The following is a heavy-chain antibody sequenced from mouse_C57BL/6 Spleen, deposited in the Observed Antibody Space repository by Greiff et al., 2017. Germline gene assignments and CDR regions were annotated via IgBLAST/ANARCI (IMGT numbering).Heavy chain of an antibody. V-gene: IGHV5-4*03. Sequence: EVKVEESGGGLVKPGGSLKLSCAASGFTFSSYAMSWVRQTPEKRLEWVATISDGGSYTYYPDNVKGRFTISRDNAKNNLYLQMSHLKSEDTAMYYCARSPKMDYWGQGTSVTVSS. J-gene: IGHJ4*01. CDR2: ISDGGSYT. D-gene: IGHD3-3*01. CDR1: GFTFSSYA. CDR3: ARSPKMDY.